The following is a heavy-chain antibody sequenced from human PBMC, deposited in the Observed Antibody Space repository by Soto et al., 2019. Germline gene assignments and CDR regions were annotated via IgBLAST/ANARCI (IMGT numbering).Heavy chain of an antibody. V-gene: IGHV1-3*01. D-gene: IGHD6-19*01. CDR2: INAGNGDT. Sequence: ASAKVSCKASGYTFTSYAMHWVRQAPGQRLEWMGWINAGNGDTEHSQRFQGRVTITRDTSASTAYMELSGLRSEDTAVYYCARELSSGDDAFDIWGQGTMVTVSS. J-gene: IGHJ3*02. CDR3: ARELSSGDDAFDI. CDR1: GYTFTSYA.